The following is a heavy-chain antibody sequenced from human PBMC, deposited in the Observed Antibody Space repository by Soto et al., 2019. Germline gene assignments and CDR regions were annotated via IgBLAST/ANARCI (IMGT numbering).Heavy chain of an antibody. CDR2: IWYDGSNK. CDR3: ARDRYCSGGSCYFYLDY. J-gene: IGHJ4*02. D-gene: IGHD2-15*01. Sequence: SGGSLRLSCAASGFTFSSYGMHWVRQAPGKGLEWVAVIWYDGSNKYYADSVKGRFTISRDNSKNTLYLQMNSLRAEDTAVYYCARDRYCSGGSCYFYLDYWGQGTLVTVSS. CDR1: GFTFSSYG. V-gene: IGHV3-33*01.